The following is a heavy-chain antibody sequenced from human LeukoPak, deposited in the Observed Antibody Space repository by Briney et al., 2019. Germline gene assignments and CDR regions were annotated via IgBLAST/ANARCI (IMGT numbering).Heavy chain of an antibody. Sequence: SETLSLTCAVYGGSFSGYYWSWIRQPPGKGLEWIGEINHSGSTNYNPSLKSRVTISVDTSKYQFSLKLSSVTAADTAVYYRARGLFYGMDVWGQGTTVTVSS. CDR3: ARGLFYGMDV. J-gene: IGHJ6*02. V-gene: IGHV4-34*01. CDR2: INHSGST. CDR1: GGSFSGYY.